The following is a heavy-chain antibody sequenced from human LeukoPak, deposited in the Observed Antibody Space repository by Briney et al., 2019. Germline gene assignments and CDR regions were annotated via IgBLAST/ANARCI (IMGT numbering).Heavy chain of an antibody. D-gene: IGHD3-10*01. CDR1: GFSVGSKY. CDR3: ARVGDHYHWYLDV. J-gene: IGHJ2*01. V-gene: IGHV3-53*01. CDR2: LYSGGGT. Sequence: GGSLRLSCEGSGFSVGSKYMNWVRQAPGKGLEWVSILYSGGGTYYADSVKGRFTVSRDSSKNTLYLHMNSLRVGDTAVYYCARVGDHYHWYLDVWGRGTLVTVSS.